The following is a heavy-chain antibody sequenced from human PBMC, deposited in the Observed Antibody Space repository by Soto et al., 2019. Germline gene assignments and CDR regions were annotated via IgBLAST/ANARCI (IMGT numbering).Heavy chain of an antibody. CDR1: GGSFSGYH. D-gene: IGHD3-16*01. V-gene: IGHV4-34*01. Sequence: SETLSLTCAVYGGSFSGYHWSWIRQPPGKGLEWIGEIGHGGGTIYNPSLETRVTISEDSSNNQFSLKVNSVTAADTAVYYCARHGGYYFDYWGQGDPVTVSS. J-gene: IGHJ4*02. CDR2: IGHGGGT. CDR3: ARHGGYYFDY.